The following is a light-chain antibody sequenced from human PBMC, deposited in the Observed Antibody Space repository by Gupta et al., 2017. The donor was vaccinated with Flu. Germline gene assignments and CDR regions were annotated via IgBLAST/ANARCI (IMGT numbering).Light chain of an antibody. V-gene: IGLV2-14*01. Sequence: IAISCTGTSSDLGGYNYVSWYQQHPGKAPKLIIFEVSNRPSGVSDRFSGSKSGSTASLTISGLQAEDEAYYYCSSYTGTNTLVVFGGGTKLTVL. CDR3: SSYTGTNTLVV. CDR2: EVS. CDR1: SSDLGGYNY. J-gene: IGLJ2*01.